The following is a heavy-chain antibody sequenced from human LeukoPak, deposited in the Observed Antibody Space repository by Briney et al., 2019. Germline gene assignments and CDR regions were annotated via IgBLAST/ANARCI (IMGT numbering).Heavy chain of an antibody. V-gene: IGHV3-30*04. D-gene: IGHD4/OR15-4a*01. CDR1: GFTFSSYA. J-gene: IGHJ4*02. CDR2: ISYDGSNK. Sequence: GGSLRPSCAASGFTFSSYAMHWVRQAPGKGLEWVAVISYDGSNKYYADSVKGRFTISRKNSKNTLYLQMNSLRAEDTAVYYCARMGAWFDYWGQGTLVTVSS. CDR3: ARMGAWFDY.